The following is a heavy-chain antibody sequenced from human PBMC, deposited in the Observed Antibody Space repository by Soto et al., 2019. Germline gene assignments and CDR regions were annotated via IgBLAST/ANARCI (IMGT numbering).Heavy chain of an antibody. J-gene: IGHJ3*02. CDR1: GYTFTSYG. V-gene: IGHV1-18*04. Sequence: ASVKVSCKASGYTFTSYGISWVRQAPGQGLEWMGWISAYNGNTNYAQKLQGRVTMTTDTSTSTAYMEPRSLRSDDTAVYYCARVAAVAGNDAFDIWGQGTMVTVSS. D-gene: IGHD6-19*01. CDR2: ISAYNGNT. CDR3: ARVAAVAGNDAFDI.